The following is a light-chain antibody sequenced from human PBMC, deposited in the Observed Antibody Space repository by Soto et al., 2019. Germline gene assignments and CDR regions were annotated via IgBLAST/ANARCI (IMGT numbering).Light chain of an antibody. Sequence: QSALTQPPSASGSPGQSVTISCTGTSSDVGGYKFVSWYQQHPGKAPKLLISEVNKRPLGVPDRFSGSKSGNTASLTVSGLQAEDEADYYCSSFAGSTNYVIFGGGTKLTVL. CDR1: SSDVGGYKF. J-gene: IGLJ2*01. CDR3: SSFAGSTNYVI. CDR2: EVN. V-gene: IGLV2-8*01.